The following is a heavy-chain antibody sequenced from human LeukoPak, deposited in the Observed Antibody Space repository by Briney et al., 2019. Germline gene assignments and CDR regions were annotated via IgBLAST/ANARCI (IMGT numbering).Heavy chain of an antibody. Sequence: ASVKVSCKASGGTFISYAISWVRQAPGQGLEWMGGIIPIFGTANYAQKFQGRVTITADESTSTAYMELSSLRSEDTAVYYCARGTMYSGSYSLDYWGQGTLVTVSS. CDR1: GGTFISYA. V-gene: IGHV1-69*13. J-gene: IGHJ4*02. CDR2: IIPIFGTA. D-gene: IGHD1-26*01. CDR3: ARGTMYSGSYSLDY.